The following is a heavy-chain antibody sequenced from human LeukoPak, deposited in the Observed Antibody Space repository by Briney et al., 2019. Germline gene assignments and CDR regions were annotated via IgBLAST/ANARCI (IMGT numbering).Heavy chain of an antibody. CDR1: GYTFTGYY. CDR2: INPNSGGA. J-gene: IGHJ4*02. V-gene: IGHV1-2*06. Sequence: ASLKVSCKASGYTFTGYYMQCVPDAPGQGIEWKGRINPNSGGANYAQKCQGRVTMTRDTSISTAYMELSRLRSDDTAVYYCFLDEDYWGQGTLVTASS. CDR3: FLDEDY.